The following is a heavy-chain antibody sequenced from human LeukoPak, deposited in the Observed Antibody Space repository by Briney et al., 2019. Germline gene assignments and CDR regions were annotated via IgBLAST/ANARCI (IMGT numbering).Heavy chain of an antibody. CDR2: VRFDETFK. V-gene: IGHV3-30*02. CDR3: ARFATTLTSG. D-gene: IGHD4-17*01. J-gene: IGHJ4*02. Sequence: GGSLRLSCAASGFTFSTSGMHWVRQTPGQGLEWVAFVRFDETFKYYADSVKGRFTISRDNSRNTVFLQMNSLRLEDTAVYYCARFATTLTSGWGQGTLVFVSS. CDR1: GFTFSTSG.